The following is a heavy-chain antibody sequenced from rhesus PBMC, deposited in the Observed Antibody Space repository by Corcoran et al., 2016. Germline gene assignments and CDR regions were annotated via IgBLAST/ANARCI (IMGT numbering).Heavy chain of an antibody. Sequence: QVQLQESGPGVVKPSETLSLTCAVSGGSISDSYRWSWIRQPPGKGLEWIGYIYGSSTSTNYNPSLKSRVTISKDTSKNQFSLKLSSVTAADTAVYYGARGVGAAAGIDYWGQGVLVTVSS. CDR3: ARGVGAAAGIDY. D-gene: IGHD6-25*01. CDR2: IYGSSTST. CDR1: GGSISDSYR. V-gene: IGHV4S10*01. J-gene: IGHJ4*01.